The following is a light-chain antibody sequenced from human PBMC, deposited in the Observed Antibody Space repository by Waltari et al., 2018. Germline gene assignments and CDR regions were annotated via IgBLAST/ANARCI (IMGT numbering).Light chain of an antibody. CDR1: ESLVKSDGNTY. Sequence: DVVMTQPPLSSPVTLGQPASISCRPRESLVKSDGNTYLSWLHQRPGQPPRLLIYKLSIRFSGVPDRFSGSGAGTDFTLKISRVEAEDVGIYYCMQATHVPHSFGQGTKVEI. CDR3: MQATHVPHS. V-gene: IGKV2-24*01. CDR2: KLS. J-gene: IGKJ1*01.